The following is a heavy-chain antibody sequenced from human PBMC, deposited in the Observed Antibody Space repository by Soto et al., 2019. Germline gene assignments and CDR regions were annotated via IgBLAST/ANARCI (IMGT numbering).Heavy chain of an antibody. CDR3: GRGPSPRAPAGGTPYYYAMDV. J-gene: IGHJ6*02. V-gene: IGHV1-2*02. D-gene: IGHD6-13*01. CDR1: GSTFTGYY. Sequence: ASVKVSCKASGSTFTGYYVHWVRQAPGQGLEWMGWINPNSDDTYLAQRFQGRVSLSRNTATGTAYLELTSLRSDDTAVYYCGRGPSPRAPAGGTPYYYAMDVWGQGTTVTVSS. CDR2: INPNSDDT.